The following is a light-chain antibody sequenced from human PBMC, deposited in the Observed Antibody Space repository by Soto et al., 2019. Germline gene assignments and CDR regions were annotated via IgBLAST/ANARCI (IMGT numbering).Light chain of an antibody. V-gene: IGKV3-15*01. CDR3: QQYNNWPYT. J-gene: IGKJ2*01. Sequence: EIVMTQSPATLSVSPGERATLSCRASQSVSSNLAWYQQKPGQAPRLLIYGASTRATGIPARFSGSGSGAEFTLTISSLPSEYFAVYYFQQYNNWPYTFGQGTKLEIK. CDR2: GAS. CDR1: QSVSSN.